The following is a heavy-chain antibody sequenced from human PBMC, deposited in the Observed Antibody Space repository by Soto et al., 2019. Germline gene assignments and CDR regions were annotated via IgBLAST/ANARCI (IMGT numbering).Heavy chain of an antibody. CDR1: GFTFGDYG. J-gene: IGHJ3*02. V-gene: IGHV3-49*04. D-gene: IGHD3-10*01. CDR3: TRDILWFGEFQAGDAFDI. Sequence: GGSLRLSCTASGFTFGDYGMSWVRQAPGKGLEWVGFIRSKAYGGTTEYAASVKGRFTISRDDSKSIAYLQMNSLKTEDTAVYYCTRDILWFGEFQAGDAFDIWGQGTMVTVSS. CDR2: IRSKAYGGTT.